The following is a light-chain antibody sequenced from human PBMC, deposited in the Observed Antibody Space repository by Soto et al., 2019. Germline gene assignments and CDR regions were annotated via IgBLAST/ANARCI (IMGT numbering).Light chain of an antibody. J-gene: IGLJ1*01. CDR3: SSYTSSSSYV. V-gene: IGLV2-14*01. CDR1: SSDDGGYNY. Sequence: QSALTQPASVSGSPGQSITISCTGTSSDDGGYNYVSWYQQHPGKAPKLMIYDVSNRPSGVSNRFSGSKSGNTASLTITLLQAEDEADYYCSSYTSSSSYVFGTGTKVTVL. CDR2: DVS.